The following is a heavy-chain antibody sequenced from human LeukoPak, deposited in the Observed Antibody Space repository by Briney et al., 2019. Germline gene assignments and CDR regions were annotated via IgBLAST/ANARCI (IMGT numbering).Heavy chain of an antibody. CDR2: ISYDGSNK. CDR1: GFTFSSYA. CDR3: AKSLWFEELSPTDY. D-gene: IGHD3-10*01. Sequence: PGGSLRLSCAASGFTFSSYAMNWVRQAPGKGLEWVAVISYDGSNKFYADSVKGRFTISRDNSNNTLYLQMNSLRAADTAVYYCAKSLWFEELSPTDYWGQGTLVTVSS. J-gene: IGHJ4*02. V-gene: IGHV3-30*18.